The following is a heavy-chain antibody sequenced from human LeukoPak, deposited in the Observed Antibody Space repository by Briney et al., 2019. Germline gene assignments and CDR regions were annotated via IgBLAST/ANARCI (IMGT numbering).Heavy chain of an antibody. Sequence: SQTLSRTCAVSGHSASSNSAAWTWIRQSPSRGREWLGRTYYRSKWYNEYALSVRSRITIIPDTSKNQLSLQLNSVTPEDTAVYYCARGQWGLYAAAFDLWGQGTMVTVSS. V-gene: IGHV6-1*01. CDR3: ARGQWGLYAAAFDL. CDR1: GHSASSNSAA. D-gene: IGHD6-19*01. J-gene: IGHJ3*01. CDR2: TYYRSKWYN.